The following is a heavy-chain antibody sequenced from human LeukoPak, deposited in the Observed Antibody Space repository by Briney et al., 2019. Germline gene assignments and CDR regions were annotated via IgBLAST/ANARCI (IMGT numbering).Heavy chain of an antibody. D-gene: IGHD2-2*01. CDR3: ARDGDAVSAAIAGAFDL. Sequence: SETLSLTCTVSAVSISSGNFYWSWIRQSAGKGLEWIGHVYSTGNTKYNPSLKSRVTISADTSKNQISLRLRSVPAADTAMFYCARDGDAVSAAIAGAFDLWGRGTMVTVSS. J-gene: IGHJ3*01. V-gene: IGHV4-61*09. CDR2: VYSTGNT. CDR1: AVSISSGNFY.